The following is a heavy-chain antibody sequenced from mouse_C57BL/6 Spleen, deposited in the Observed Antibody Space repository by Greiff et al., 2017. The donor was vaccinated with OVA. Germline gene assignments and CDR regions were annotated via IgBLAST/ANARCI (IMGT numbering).Heavy chain of an antibody. J-gene: IGHJ1*03. V-gene: IGHV8-5*01. CDR1: GFSLSTSNMG. Sequence: LQQSGPGILQPSQTLSLTCSFSGFSLSTSNMGIGWIRQPSGKGLEWLAHIWWNDDKYYNPSLKSRLTISKDTSNNQVFLKITSVDTADTATYYCAQMKEIYYYGSSHFDVWGTGTTVTVSS. D-gene: IGHD1-1*01. CDR2: IWWNDDK. CDR3: AQMKEIYYYGSSHFDV.